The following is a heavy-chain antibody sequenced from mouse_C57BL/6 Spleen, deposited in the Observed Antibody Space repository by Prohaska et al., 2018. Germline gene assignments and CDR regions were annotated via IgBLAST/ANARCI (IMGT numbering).Heavy chain of an antibody. J-gene: IGHJ1*03. V-gene: IGHV11-2*01. D-gene: IGHD2-1*01. CDR2: INSDGSEI. CDR1: GFTFSGFW. Sequence: EVQLLETGGGLVQPGGSRGLSCEGSGFTFSGFWISWVRQTPGKSLEWIGDINSDGSEINYATSIKDRFTIFRDNDKSTLYLQMSNVRSEDTATYFCMRYGNYWYFDVWGTGTTVTVSS. CDR3: MRYGNYWYFDV.